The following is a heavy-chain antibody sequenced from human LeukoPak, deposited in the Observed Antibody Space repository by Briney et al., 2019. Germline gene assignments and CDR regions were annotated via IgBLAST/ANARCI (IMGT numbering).Heavy chain of an antibody. Sequence: GGSLRLSCAASGFTFSSYSMNWVRQAPGKGLEWVSSISSSSSYIYYADSVKGRFTISRDNAKNSLYLQMNSLRAEDTAVYYCARFTGELSSLGYWGQGTLVTVSS. CDR2: ISSSSSYI. CDR3: ARFTGELSSLGY. J-gene: IGHJ4*02. D-gene: IGHD3-16*02. CDR1: GFTFSSYS. V-gene: IGHV3-21*01.